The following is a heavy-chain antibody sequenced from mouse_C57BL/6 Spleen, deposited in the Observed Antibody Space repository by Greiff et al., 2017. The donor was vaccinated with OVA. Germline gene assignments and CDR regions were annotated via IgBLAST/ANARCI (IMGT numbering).Heavy chain of an antibody. Sequence: QVHVKQSGAELVKPGASVKLSCKASGYTFTSYWMHWVKQRPGQGLEWIGNINPSNGGTNYNEKFKSKATLTVDKSSSTAYMQLSSLTSEDSAVYYCARGDDGYTWFAYWGQGTLVTVSA. J-gene: IGHJ3*01. D-gene: IGHD2-3*01. CDR3: ARGDDGYTWFAY. V-gene: IGHV1-53*01. CDR2: INPSNGGT. CDR1: GYTFTSYW.